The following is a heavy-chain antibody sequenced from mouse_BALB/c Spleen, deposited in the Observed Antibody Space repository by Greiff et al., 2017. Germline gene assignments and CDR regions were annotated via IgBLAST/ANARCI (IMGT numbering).Heavy chain of an antibody. J-gene: IGHJ4*01. CDR2: ISDGGSYT. CDR3: ARRGKITTEAMDY. V-gene: IGHV5-4*02. CDR1: GFTFSDYY. Sequence: EVQLVESGGGLVKPGGSLKLSCAASGFTFSDYYMYWVRQTPEKRLEWVATISDGGSYTYYPDSVKGRFTISRDNAKNNLYLEMSSLKSEDTAMYYCARRGKITTEAMDYWGQGTSVTVSS. D-gene: IGHD2-4*01.